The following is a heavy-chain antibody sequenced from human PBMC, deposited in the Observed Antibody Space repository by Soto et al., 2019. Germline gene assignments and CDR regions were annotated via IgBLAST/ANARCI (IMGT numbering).Heavy chain of an antibody. CDR1: GYSISSGYY. V-gene: IGHV4-38-2*02. J-gene: IGHJ6*02. Sequence: SETLSLTCAVSGYSISSGYYWGWIRQPPGKGLEWIGSIYHSGSTYYNPSLKSRVTISVDTSENQFSLKLSSVTAADTAVYYCARDETHDFWSGYYVYYYYGMDVWGQGTTVTVSS. D-gene: IGHD3-3*01. CDR3: ARDETHDFWSGYYVYYYYGMDV. CDR2: IYHSGST.